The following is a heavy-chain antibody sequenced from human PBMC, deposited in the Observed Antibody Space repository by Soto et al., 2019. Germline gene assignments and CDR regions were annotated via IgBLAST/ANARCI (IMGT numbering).Heavy chain of an antibody. CDR2: IWYDGSNK. CDR3: AKVISSSSQTLNYYYGMDV. D-gene: IGHD6-6*01. CDR1: GFTFSSYG. V-gene: IGHV3-33*06. J-gene: IGHJ6*02. Sequence: GGSLRLSCAASGFTFSSYGIHWVRQAPGKGLEWVAVIWYDGSNKYYADSVKGRFTISRDNSKNTLYMQMNSLRAEDRAVYYCAKVISSSSQTLNYYYGMDVWGQGTTVTVSS.